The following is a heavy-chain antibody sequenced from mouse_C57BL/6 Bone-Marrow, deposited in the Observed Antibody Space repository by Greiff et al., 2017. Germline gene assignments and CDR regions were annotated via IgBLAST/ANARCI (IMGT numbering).Heavy chain of an antibody. V-gene: IGHV1-52*01. J-gene: IGHJ4*01. CDR2: IDPSDSET. CDR1: GYTFTSYW. CDR3: ARGTYDEAMDY. D-gene: IGHD2-10*01. Sequence: QVQLQQPGAELVRPGSSVKLSCKASGYTFTSYWMHWVKQRPIQGLEWIGNIDPSDSETHYNQKFKDKATLTVDKSSSTAYMQLSSLTSEDSAVYYCARGTYDEAMDYEGQGTSVTVSS.